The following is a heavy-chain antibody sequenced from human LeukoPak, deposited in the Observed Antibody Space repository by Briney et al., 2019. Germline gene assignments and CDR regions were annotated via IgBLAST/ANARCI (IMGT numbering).Heavy chain of an antibody. D-gene: IGHD3-10*01. Sequence: SETLSLTCTVSGGSISTFYWSWVRQPPGKGLEWIGEIYHSGSTNYNPSLKSRVTISVDKSKNQFSLKLSSVTAADTAVYYCARDRGRITMVRGLFDYWGQGTLVTVSS. J-gene: IGHJ4*02. V-gene: IGHV4-4*02. CDR1: GGSISTFY. CDR3: ARDRGRITMVRGLFDY. CDR2: IYHSGST.